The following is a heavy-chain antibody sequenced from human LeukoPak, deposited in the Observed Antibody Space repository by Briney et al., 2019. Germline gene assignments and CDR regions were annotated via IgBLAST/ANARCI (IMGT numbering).Heavy chain of an antibody. D-gene: IGHD5-18*01. CDR3: ARVDVDTAMAYFDY. CDR2: IYTSGST. J-gene: IGHJ4*02. V-gene: IGHV4-38-2*01. CDR1: GYSIGSGYY. Sequence: PSETLSLTRAVSGYSIGSGYYWGWIRQPPGKGLEWIGRIYTSGSTNYNPSLKSRVTISVDTSKNQFSLKLSSVTAADTAVYYCARVDVDTAMAYFDYWGQGTLVTVSS.